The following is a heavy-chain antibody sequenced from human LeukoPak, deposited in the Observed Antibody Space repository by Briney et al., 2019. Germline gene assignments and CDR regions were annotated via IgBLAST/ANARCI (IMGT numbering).Heavy chain of an antibody. Sequence: SETLSLTCTVSGGSISSSSSYWGWIRQPPGKGLEWIGSIYYSGTTYYNPSLKSRVTMSVDTSKNQFSLRLSSVTAADTAVYYCVFWSGSYSPGAFDIWGRGTMVTVSS. CDR1: GGSISSSSSY. CDR2: IYYSGTT. D-gene: IGHD3-3*01. J-gene: IGHJ3*02. CDR3: VFWSGSYSPGAFDI. V-gene: IGHV4-39*01.